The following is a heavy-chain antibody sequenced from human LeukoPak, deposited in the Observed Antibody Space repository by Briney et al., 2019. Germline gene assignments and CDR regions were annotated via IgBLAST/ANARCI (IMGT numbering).Heavy chain of an antibody. CDR3: ARSRDGYNLWYFDL. D-gene: IGHD5-24*01. Sequence: GGSLRLSCAASGFTFSSYDMHWVRQPTGKGLEWVSTIGTAGDTYYPGSVKGRFTISRENAKNSLYLQMNSLRAGDTAEYYCARSRDGYNLWYFDLWGRGTLVTVSS. CDR1: GFTFSSYD. CDR2: IGTAGDT. J-gene: IGHJ2*01. V-gene: IGHV3-13*01.